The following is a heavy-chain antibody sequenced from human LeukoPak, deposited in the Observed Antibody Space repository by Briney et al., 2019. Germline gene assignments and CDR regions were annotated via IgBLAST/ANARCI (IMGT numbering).Heavy chain of an antibody. CDR3: AKDRHIGSSSSFDY. V-gene: IGHV1-18*01. J-gene: IGHJ4*02. CDR1: GYTFTSYG. Sequence: ASVKVSCKASGYTFTSYGISWVRQAPGQGLEWMGWISAYNGNTNYAQKLQGRVTMTTDTSTSTAYMELRSLRAEDTAVYYCAKDRHIGSSSSFDYWGQGTLVTVSS. CDR2: ISAYNGNT. D-gene: IGHD6-6*01.